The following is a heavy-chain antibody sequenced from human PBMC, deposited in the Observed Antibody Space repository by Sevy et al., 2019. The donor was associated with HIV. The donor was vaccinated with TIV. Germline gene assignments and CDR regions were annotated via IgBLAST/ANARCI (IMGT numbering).Heavy chain of an antibody. J-gene: IGHJ4*02. CDR3: AGEGCTKPHDY. CDR1: GFTFSKYS. D-gene: IGHD2-8*01. CDR2: LSFGWGEI. Sequence: GVSLRLSCAASGFTFSKYSMSWVRQPPGKGLEWVSTLSFGWGEINYADSVKGRFTISRDNPKSSVYLQMNNLRPEDTAVYYCAGEGCTKPHDYWGQGTLVTVSS. V-gene: IGHV3-23*01.